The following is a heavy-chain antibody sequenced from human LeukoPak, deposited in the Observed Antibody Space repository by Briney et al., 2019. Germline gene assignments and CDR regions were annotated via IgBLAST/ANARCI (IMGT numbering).Heavy chain of an antibody. D-gene: IGHD3-16*02. J-gene: IGHJ4*02. CDR3: ARHARRGYVWGSYRYFDY. Sequence: SETLSLTCTVSGGSISSYYWSWIRQPPGKGLEWIGYIYYSGSTNYNPSLKSRVTISVDTSKNQFSLKLSSVTAADTAVYYCARHARRGYVWGSYRYFDYWGQGTLVTVSS. CDR1: GGSISSYY. CDR2: IYYSGST. V-gene: IGHV4-59*01.